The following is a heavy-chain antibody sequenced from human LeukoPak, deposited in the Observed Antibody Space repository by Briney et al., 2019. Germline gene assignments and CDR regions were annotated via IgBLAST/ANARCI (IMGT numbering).Heavy chain of an antibody. Sequence: ASVKVSCKASGGTFSRYTISWVRQAPGQGLEWMGRIIPILGIANYAQKFQGRVTITADKSTSTAYMELSSLRSEDTAVYYCASSLGLEFPYYFDYWGQGTLVTVSS. J-gene: IGHJ4*02. CDR3: ASSLGLEFPYYFDY. V-gene: IGHV1-69*02. D-gene: IGHD3-16*02. CDR2: IIPILGIA. CDR1: GGTFSRYT.